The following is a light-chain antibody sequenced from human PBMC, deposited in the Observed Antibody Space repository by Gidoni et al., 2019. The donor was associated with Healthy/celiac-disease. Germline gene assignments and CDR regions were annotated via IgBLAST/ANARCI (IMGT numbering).Light chain of an antibody. CDR1: QGISSY. Sequence: AIRLTPSPSSFSASTGDRVTITCRASQGISSYLAWYQQKPGKAPKLLIYAASTWQSGVPSRFSGSGSGTDFTLTISCLQSEDLATYYCQQYYSYPFTFXPXTKVDIK. CDR2: AAS. J-gene: IGKJ3*01. CDR3: QQYYSYPFT. V-gene: IGKV1-8*01.